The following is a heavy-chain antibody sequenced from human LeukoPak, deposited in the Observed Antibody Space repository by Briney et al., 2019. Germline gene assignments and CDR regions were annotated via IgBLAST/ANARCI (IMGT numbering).Heavy chain of an antibody. CDR1: GGSFSGYY. J-gene: IGHJ4*02. D-gene: IGHD6-25*01. CDR3: ARVSGVSTA. CDR2: INHSGST. Sequence: PSETLSLTCAVYGGSFSGYYWSWIRQPPGKGLEWIGEINHSGSTNYNPSLKSRVTISVDTSKNQFSLKLSSVTAADTAVYYCARVSGVSTAWGQGTLVTVSS. V-gene: IGHV4-34*01.